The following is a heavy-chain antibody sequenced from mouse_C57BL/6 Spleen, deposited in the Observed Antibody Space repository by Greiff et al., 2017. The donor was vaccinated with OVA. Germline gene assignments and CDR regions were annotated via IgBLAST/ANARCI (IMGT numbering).Heavy chain of an antibody. CDR1: GFTFSNYW. J-gene: IGHJ2*01. V-gene: IGHV6-3*01. Sequence: EVKLEESGGGLVQPGGSMKLSCVASGFTFSNYWMNWVRQSPEKGLEWVAQIRLKSDNYATHYAESVKGRFTISRDDSKSSVYLQMNNLRAEDTVFYYCTGGRYGNFDFDYWGQGTTLTVSS. CDR3: TGGRYGNFDFDY. CDR2: IRLKSDNYAT. D-gene: IGHD2-1*01.